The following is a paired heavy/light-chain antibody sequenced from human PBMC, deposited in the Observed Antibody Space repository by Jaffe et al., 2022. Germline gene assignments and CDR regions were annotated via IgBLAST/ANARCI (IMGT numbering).Heavy chain of an antibody. Sequence: QVQLVESGGGVVQPGGSLRLSCAASGFTFTNYGIHWVRQAPGKGLEWVAFIRYDGTNKYYADSVEGRFTISRDNSKNTLYVQMNSLRAEDTAVYYCAKGGTGNCGRINCPLDYWGRGTLVTVSS. CDR1: GFTFTNYG. D-gene: IGHD2-15*01. V-gene: IGHV3-30*02. CDR2: IRYDGTNK. J-gene: IGHJ4*01. CDR3: AKGGTGNCGRINCPLDY.
Light chain of an antibody. V-gene: IGLV7-43*01. Sequence: QTVVTQEPSLTVSPGGTVTLTCASSTGPVTSGYYPNWFQQKPGQAPRALIYSTNKKHSWTPARFSGSLLGDKASLTLSGVQPEDEAEYYCLLYFDSVHLVFGGGTKLTVL. CDR2: STN. CDR1: TGPVTSGYY. CDR3: LLYFDSVHLV. J-gene: IGLJ2*01.